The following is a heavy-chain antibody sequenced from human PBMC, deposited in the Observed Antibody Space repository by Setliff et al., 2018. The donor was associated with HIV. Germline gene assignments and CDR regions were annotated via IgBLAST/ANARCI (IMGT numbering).Heavy chain of an antibody. J-gene: IGHJ5*02. Sequence: WASVKVSCKASGGTFSSYAISWVRQAPGQRLEWMGWINAGSGDTRYSRKFQGRVTITSDSVAPMVFLTLSSLRSEDTAVYYCARASRYCSRTSCHGDWFDPWGQGTLVTVSS. D-gene: IGHD2-2*01. V-gene: IGHV1-3*01. CDR2: INAGSGDT. CDR1: GGTFSSYA. CDR3: ARASRYCSRTSCHGDWFDP.